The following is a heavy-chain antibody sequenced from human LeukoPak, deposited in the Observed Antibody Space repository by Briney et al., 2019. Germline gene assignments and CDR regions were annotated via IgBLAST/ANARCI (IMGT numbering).Heavy chain of an antibody. D-gene: IGHD3-3*01. CDR2: ISAYNGNT. CDR3: AKDLTQYYDFWSGYDYGLDY. CDR1: GGTFSSYG. V-gene: IGHV1-18*01. J-gene: IGHJ4*02. Sequence: ASVKVSCKASGGTFSSYGISWVRQAPGQGLEWMGWISAYNGNTNSAQKLQGRVTMTTDTSTSTAYMELRSLRSDDTAVYYCAKDLTQYYDFWSGYDYGLDYWGQGTLVTVSS.